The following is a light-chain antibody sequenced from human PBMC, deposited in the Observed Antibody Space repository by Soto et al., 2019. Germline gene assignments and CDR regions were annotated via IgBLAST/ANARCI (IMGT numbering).Light chain of an antibody. CDR2: TAS. CDR3: QQSYGTPYT. J-gene: IGKJ2*01. CDR1: QSISSY. Sequence: DLQMTQSPSSLSASVGDRVTITCRASQSISSYLNWYQQKPGKAPNLLIYTASSLHSGAPSRFSGSGSGTEFTLTINSLQPEDFATYYCQQSYGTPYTFGQGTKLEIK. V-gene: IGKV1-39*01.